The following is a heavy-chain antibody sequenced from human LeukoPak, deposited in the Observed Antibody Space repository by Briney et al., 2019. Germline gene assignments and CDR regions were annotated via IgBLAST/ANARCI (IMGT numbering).Heavy chain of an antibody. CDR2: ISGSGGST. CDR3: ATLRDIVVVATTPTDV. Sequence: GGSLRLSCAASGFTFSSYAMSWVRQAPGKGLEWVSAISGSGGSTYYADSVKGRFTISRDNFKNTLYLQMNGLRLEDTAVYYCATLRDIVVVATTPTDVWGKGTTVIVSS. D-gene: IGHD2-2*01. CDR1: GFTFSSYA. V-gene: IGHV3-23*01. J-gene: IGHJ6*04.